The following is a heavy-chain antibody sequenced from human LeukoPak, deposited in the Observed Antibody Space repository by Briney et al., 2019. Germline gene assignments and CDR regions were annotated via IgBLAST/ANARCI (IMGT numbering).Heavy chain of an antibody. Sequence: PSETLSLTCAVYGGSFSGYYWSWIRQPPGKGLEWIGEINHSGSTNYNPSLKRRVTISVDTSKNQFSLKLSSVTAADTAVYYCARGVDGDYWGQGTLVTVSS. CDR3: ARGVDGDY. J-gene: IGHJ4*02. D-gene: IGHD5-24*01. V-gene: IGHV4-34*01. CDR1: GGSFSGYY. CDR2: INHSGST.